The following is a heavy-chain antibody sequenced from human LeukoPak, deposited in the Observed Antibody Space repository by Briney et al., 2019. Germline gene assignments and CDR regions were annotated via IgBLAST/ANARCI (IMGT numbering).Heavy chain of an antibody. CDR1: GFTFSSYE. Sequence: PGGSLRLSCAASGFTFSSYEMNWVRQAPGKGLEWVSYISSSGSTIYYADSVKGRFTISRDNAKNTLYLQMNSLRAEDTAVYYCARDLAGSRDKWGQGTLVTVPS. CDR3: ARDLAGSRDK. D-gene: IGHD2-15*01. CDR2: ISSSGSTI. J-gene: IGHJ4*02. V-gene: IGHV3-48*03.